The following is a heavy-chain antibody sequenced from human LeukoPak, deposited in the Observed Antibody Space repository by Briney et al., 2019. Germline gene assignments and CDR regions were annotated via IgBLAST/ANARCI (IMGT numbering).Heavy chain of an antibody. V-gene: IGHV4-59*01. J-gene: IGHJ5*02. CDR1: GGSISSYY. CDR2: IYSSGST. D-gene: IGHD2-2*01. Sequence: SETLSLTCAVSGGSISSYYWSWIRQPPGKGLEWIGYIYSSGSTNYNPSLKSRVTISVDTSKNQFSLNLTSVTAADTAVYYCARDVPWLDPWGQGTLVTVSS. CDR3: ARDVPWLDP.